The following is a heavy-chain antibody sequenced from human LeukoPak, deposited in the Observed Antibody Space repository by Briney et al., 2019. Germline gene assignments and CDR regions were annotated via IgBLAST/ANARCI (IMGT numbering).Heavy chain of an antibody. CDR2: ISFDGSNT. V-gene: IGHV3-30*03. J-gene: IGHJ3*02. CDR1: GFTFSSYG. D-gene: IGHD2-15*01. CDR3: AREMYCSGGSCYGDAFDI. Sequence: GGSLRLSCAVSGFTFSSYGMHWVRQAPGKGLEWVAVISFDGSNTQYADSVKGRFTISRDNSKNTLSLQMNSLRAEDTALYYCAREMYCSGGSCYGDAFDIWGQGTMVTVSS.